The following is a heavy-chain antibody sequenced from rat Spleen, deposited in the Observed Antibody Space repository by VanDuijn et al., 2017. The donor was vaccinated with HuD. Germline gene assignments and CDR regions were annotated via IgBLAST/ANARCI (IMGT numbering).Heavy chain of an antibody. CDR1: GFTFSDYA. Sequence: EVQLVESGGGLVQPGRSLKFSCVASGFTFSDYAMAWVRQAPKKGLEWVATIIYDGSSTYYRDSVKGRFTISRDNAKSTLYLQMDSLRSEDTATYYCARHYYSSYSLAYWGQGTLVTVSS. D-gene: IGHD1-2*01. V-gene: IGHV5-17*01. J-gene: IGHJ3*01. CDR3: ARHYYSSYSLAY. CDR2: IIYDGSST.